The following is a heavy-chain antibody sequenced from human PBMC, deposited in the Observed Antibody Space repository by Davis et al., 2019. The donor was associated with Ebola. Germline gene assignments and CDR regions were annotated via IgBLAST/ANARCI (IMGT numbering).Heavy chain of an antibody. CDR2: IYHSAST. Sequence: PSETLSLTCAVSGGSISSSNWWSWVRQPPGQGLEWIGEIYHSASTNYNPSLKSRVIISVDQSKNQFSLKLSSVTTADTAVYYCARVYYDYVWGSYRYANWFDPWGQGTLVTVSS. CDR3: ARVYYDYVWGSYRYANWFDP. D-gene: IGHD3-16*02. CDR1: GGSISSSNW. V-gene: IGHV4-4*02. J-gene: IGHJ5*02.